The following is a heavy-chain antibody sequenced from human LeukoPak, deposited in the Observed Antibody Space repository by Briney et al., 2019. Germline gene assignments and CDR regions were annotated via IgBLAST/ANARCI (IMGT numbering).Heavy chain of an antibody. CDR1: GGSFSGYY. D-gene: IGHD2-2*01. CDR2: INHSGST. J-gene: IGHJ3*02. Sequence: SETLSLTCAVSGGSFSGYYRSWIRQPPGKGLEWIGEINHSGSTNYNPSLKSRVTISVDTSKNQFSLKLSSVTAADTAVHYCARVRYCSSTSCYSKSAFDIWGQGTVVTVSS. V-gene: IGHV4-34*01. CDR3: ARVRYCSSTSCYSKSAFDI.